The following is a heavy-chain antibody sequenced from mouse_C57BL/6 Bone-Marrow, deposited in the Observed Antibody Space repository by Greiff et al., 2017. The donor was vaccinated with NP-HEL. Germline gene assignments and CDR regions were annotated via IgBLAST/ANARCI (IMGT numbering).Heavy chain of an antibody. V-gene: IGHV1-61*01. CDR3: ARGRWLKDY. Sequence: QVQLQQSGAELVRPGSSVKLSCKASGYTFTSYWMDWVKQRPGQGLEWIGNIYPSDSETHYNQKFKDKATLTVDKSSSTAYMQLSSLTSEDSAVYYCARGRWLKDYWGQGTTLTVSS. J-gene: IGHJ2*01. D-gene: IGHD2-3*01. CDR2: IYPSDSET. CDR1: GYTFTSYW.